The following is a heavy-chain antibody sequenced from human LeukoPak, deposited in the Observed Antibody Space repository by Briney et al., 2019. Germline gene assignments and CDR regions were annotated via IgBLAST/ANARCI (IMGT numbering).Heavy chain of an antibody. D-gene: IGHD6-13*01. J-gene: IGHJ4*02. CDR2: ISITEGT. Sequence: SETLSLTCTVSGASVNSHLWSWIRQSAVKGLEWIGRISITEGTNYNPSFKSRVTMSVDTSKNQFSLRLTSMTAADTAVYYCARLRRDTSSWYADDSWGQGTLVTVSS. CDR1: GASVNSHL. CDR3: ARLRRDTSSWYADDS. V-gene: IGHV4-4*07.